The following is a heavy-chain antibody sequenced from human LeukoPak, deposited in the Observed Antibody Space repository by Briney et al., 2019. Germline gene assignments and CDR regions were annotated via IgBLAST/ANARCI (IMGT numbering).Heavy chain of an antibody. CDR2: ISGSGGST. D-gene: IGHD6-13*01. CDR3: AKDHSSSSGNWFDP. Sequence: GGSLRLSCAASGFTVSSNYMSWVRQAPGKGLEWVSAISGSGGSTYYADSVKGRFTISRDNSKNTLYLQMNSLRAEDTAVYYCAKDHSSSSGNWFDPWGQGTLVTVSS. V-gene: IGHV3-23*01. J-gene: IGHJ5*02. CDR1: GFTVSSNY.